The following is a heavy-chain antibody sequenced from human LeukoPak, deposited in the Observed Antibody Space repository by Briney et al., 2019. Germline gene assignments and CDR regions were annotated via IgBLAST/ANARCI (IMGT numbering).Heavy chain of an antibody. CDR3: PRTAERQQMVQGTYFYYYFMDV. CDR2: IYTTGST. Sequence: SETLSLTCSVSGASISGYYWTWIRQPAGSGLEWIGRIYTTGSTKNNPSLKSRVIMSVDASNNQFSLNLTSVTAADTAVYFCPRTAERQQMVQGTYFYYYFMDVWAKGTTVTISS. J-gene: IGHJ6*03. V-gene: IGHV4-4*07. CDR1: GASISGYY. D-gene: IGHD6-13*01.